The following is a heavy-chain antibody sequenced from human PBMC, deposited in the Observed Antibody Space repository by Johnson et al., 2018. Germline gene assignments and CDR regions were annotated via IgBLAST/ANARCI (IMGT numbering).Heavy chain of an antibody. CDR1: GFTFGDYA. CDR3: TRVSSSWYVYYYYMDV. J-gene: IGHJ6*03. D-gene: IGHD6-13*01. CDR2: IRSKAYGGTT. V-gene: IGHV3-49*05. Sequence: VQLQESGGGLVKPGRSLRLSCTASGFTFGDYAMSWFRQAPGKGLEGVGFIRSKAYGGTTEYAASVKGSFTISRDDSKSIAYLQMNSLKTEDTAVYYCTRVSSSWYVYYYYMDVWGKGTTVTVSS.